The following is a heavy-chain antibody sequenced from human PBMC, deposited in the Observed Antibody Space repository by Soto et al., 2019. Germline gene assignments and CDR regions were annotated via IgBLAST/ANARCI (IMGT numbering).Heavy chain of an antibody. CDR2: IGGDGAST. CDR3: TKDQDGEWWFSQGWFDP. CDR1: GFAFSSYA. J-gene: IGHJ5*02. D-gene: IGHD2-15*01. V-gene: IGHV3-23*01. Sequence: EVQLLESGGGLVQPGGSLRLSCAASGFAFSSYAMSWVRQSSGKGLEWVAAIGGDGASTYYADSVRGRFIISRDNSKNTLFLHMTCLRAEDTAVYYCTKDQDGEWWFSQGWFDPWGQGSLVTVSS.